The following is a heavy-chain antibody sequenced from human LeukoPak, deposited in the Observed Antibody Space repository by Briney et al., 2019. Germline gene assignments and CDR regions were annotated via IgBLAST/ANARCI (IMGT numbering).Heavy chain of an antibody. Sequence: SETLSLTCAVYGGSFSGYYWSWIRRPPGKGLEWIGEINHSGSTNYNPSLKSRVTISVDTSKNQFSLKLSSVTAADTAVYYCARGSRVTPIDYWGQGTLVTVSS. V-gene: IGHV4-34*01. D-gene: IGHD2-21*02. CDR1: GGSFSGYY. CDR3: ARGSRVTPIDY. J-gene: IGHJ4*02. CDR2: INHSGST.